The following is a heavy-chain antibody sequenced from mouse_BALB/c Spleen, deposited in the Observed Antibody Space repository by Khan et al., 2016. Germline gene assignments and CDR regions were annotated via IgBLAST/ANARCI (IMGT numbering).Heavy chain of an antibody. CDR2: ISYSGST. Sequence: EVQLQESGPGLVKPSQSLSLTCTVTGYSITSDYAWNWIRQFPGNKLEWMGYISYSGSTSYNPSLKSRISITRDTSRNQFFLQLNSMTTEDTATYYWAREDEDYFDSLGQGTTLTVSS. CDR1: GYSITSDYA. CDR3: AREDEDYFDS. J-gene: IGHJ2*01. V-gene: IGHV3-2*02.